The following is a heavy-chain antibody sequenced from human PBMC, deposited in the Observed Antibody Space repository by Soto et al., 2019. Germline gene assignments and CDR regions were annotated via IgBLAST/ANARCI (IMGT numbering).Heavy chain of an antibody. CDR3: ARGVTPLDRRYSNHNWFDP. CDR1: GGHVSSYS. D-gene: IGHD3-16*02. J-gene: IGHJ5*02. Sequence: SVKMSSRASGGHVSSYSISWVRQAAGQGLEWMGGIIPIFGTANSAQKFQGRVTITADESTSTAYMELSSLRSEDTAVYYCARGVTPLDRRYSNHNWFDPWGQGTLVTVSS. V-gene: IGHV1-69*13. CDR2: IIPIFGTA.